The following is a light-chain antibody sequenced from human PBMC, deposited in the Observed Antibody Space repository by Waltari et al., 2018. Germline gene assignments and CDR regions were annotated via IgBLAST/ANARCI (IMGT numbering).Light chain of an antibody. V-gene: IGKV1-33*01. CDR3: QQYEDEST. CDR1: QDIKTY. J-gene: IGKJ4*01. Sequence: DVQMTQSPSSLSASVGDRVTITCQASQDIKTYLNWYQQKSGKAPKVVIYDVSHLSTGVPSRFSGTGYGTQFTLTISSLQPEDIATYHCQQYEDESTFGGGTKVEVK. CDR2: DVS.